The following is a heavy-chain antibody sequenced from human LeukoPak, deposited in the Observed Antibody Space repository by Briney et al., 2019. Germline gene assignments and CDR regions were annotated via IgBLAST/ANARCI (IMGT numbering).Heavy chain of an antibody. Sequence: PSETLSLTCAVSGASISTVGYSWSWIRQPPGKGLEWIGYIFPTGSTSYNPSLKSRLTISLDRSNNQFSLRPNSVTAADTAVYYCARMAGRTVDHWGQGTLVTVSS. V-gene: IGHV4-30-2*01. CDR1: GASISTVGYS. J-gene: IGHJ4*02. CDR3: ARMAGRTVDH. D-gene: IGHD1-1*01. CDR2: IFPTGST.